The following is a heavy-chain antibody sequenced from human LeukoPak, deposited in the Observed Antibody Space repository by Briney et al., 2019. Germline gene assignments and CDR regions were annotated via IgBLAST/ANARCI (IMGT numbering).Heavy chain of an antibody. J-gene: IGHJ4*02. CDR1: GFTFSSYE. D-gene: IGHD6-19*01. CDR3: AKVKNSSGWSNHYFDY. CDR2: ISSSGSTI. Sequence: GGSLRLSCAASGFTFSSYEMNWVRQAPGKGLEWVSYISSSGSTIYYADSVKGRFTISRDNAKNSLYLQMNSLRAEDTAVYYCAKVKNSSGWSNHYFDYWGQGTLVTVSS. V-gene: IGHV3-48*03.